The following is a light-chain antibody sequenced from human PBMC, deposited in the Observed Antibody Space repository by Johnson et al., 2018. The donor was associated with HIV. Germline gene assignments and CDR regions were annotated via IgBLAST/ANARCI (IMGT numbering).Light chain of an antibody. J-gene: IGLJ1*01. CDR1: RSNIGDNF. V-gene: IGLV1-51*01. Sequence: QPVLTQPPSVSAAPGQKVTISCSGNRSNIGDNFVSWYQHLPGTAPKLLVYDNSKRPSGIPDRFSATKSGTSATLGITGLQTGDEAEYYCGTWDSSLSGYVFGTGTKVTVL. CDR3: GTWDSSLSGYV. CDR2: DNS.